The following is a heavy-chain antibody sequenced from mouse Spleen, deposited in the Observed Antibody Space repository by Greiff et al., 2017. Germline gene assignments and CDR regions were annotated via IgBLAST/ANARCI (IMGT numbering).Heavy chain of an antibody. CDR2: INPSSGYT. CDR1: GYTFTSYW. D-gene: IGHD4-1*01. Sequence: VQLQQSGAELAKPGASVKLSCKASGYTFTSYWMHWVKQRPGQGLEWIGYINPSSGYTKYNQKFKDKATLTADKSSSTAYMQLSSLTYEDSAVYYCARGETGTRAWFAYWGQGTLVTVSA. V-gene: IGHV1-7*01. J-gene: IGHJ3*01. CDR3: ARGETGTRAWFAY.